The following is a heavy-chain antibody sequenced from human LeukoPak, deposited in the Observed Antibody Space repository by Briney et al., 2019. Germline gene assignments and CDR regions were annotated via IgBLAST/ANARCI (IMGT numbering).Heavy chain of an antibody. CDR3: AREWYCSGGSCYSGATDY. CDR2: ISAHNGNT. CDR1: GYIFTNYG. V-gene: IGHV1-18*01. J-gene: IGHJ4*02. D-gene: IGHD2-15*01. Sequence: ASVKVSFKASGYIFTNYGISWVRQAPGQGLEWMGWISAHNGNTDYAQKLQGRVTMTTDASTGTAYMELRSLRSDDTAVYYCAREWYCSGGSCYSGATDYWGQGTLVTVSS.